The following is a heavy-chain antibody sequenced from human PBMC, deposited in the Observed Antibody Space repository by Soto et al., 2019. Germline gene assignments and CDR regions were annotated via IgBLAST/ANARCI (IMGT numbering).Heavy chain of an antibody. CDR1: GATLSTYV. J-gene: IGHJ5*02. Sequence: QVQLVQSGAEVKNPGSSVKVSCKASGATLSTYVISWVRQAPGQGLEWMGQIMPFFGTTNYAQKFQGRLTITADESTTTAHMELSGLRSEDTAVYFCARNSLSGSCSTTNCPNWFDPWGQGTLVTVSS. CDR3: ARNSLSGSCSTTNCPNWFDP. V-gene: IGHV1-69*01. CDR2: IMPFFGTT. D-gene: IGHD2-2*01.